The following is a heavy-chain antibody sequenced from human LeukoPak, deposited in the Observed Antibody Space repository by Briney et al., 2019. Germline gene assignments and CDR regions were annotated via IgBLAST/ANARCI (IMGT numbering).Heavy chain of an antibody. D-gene: IGHD1-26*01. J-gene: IGHJ4*02. Sequence: GGSLRLSCAASGFTFSSYEMNWVRQAPGKGLEWVSYISSSGSTIYYADSVKGRFTISRDNAKNSLYLQMNSLRAEDTAVYYCARLNSGSYQFDYWGQGTLVTVSS. V-gene: IGHV3-48*03. CDR3: ARLNSGSYQFDY. CDR1: GFTFSSYE. CDR2: ISSSGSTI.